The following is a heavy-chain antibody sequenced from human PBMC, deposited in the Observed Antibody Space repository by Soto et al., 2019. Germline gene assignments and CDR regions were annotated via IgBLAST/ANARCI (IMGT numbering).Heavy chain of an antibody. CDR1: GYTFTSYG. CDR3: ARDFHCTNGVCYDAFDI. Sequence: ASVKVSCKASGYTFTSYGISWVRQAPGQGLEWMGWISAYNGNTNYAQKLQGRVTMTTDTSTSTAYMELRSLRSDDTAVYYCARDFHCTNGVCYDAFDIWGQGTMVTVSS. V-gene: IGHV1-18*01. CDR2: ISAYNGNT. J-gene: IGHJ3*02. D-gene: IGHD2-8*01.